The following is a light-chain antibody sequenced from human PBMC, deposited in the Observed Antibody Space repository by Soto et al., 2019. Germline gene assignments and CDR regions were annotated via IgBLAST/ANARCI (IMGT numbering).Light chain of an antibody. CDR3: QQYGSSLYT. CDR2: DAS. J-gene: IGKJ2*01. Sequence: EIVLTQSPATLSLSPGERATLSCRASQTVSSYLAWYQQKAGQAPRPLIYDASSRATGIPDRFSGSGSGTDFTLTINRLEPEDFAVYYCQQYGSSLYTFGQGTKVEIK. V-gene: IGKV3-20*01. CDR1: QTVSSY.